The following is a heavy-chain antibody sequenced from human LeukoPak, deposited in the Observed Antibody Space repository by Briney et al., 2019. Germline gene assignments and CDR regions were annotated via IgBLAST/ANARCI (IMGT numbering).Heavy chain of an antibody. CDR1: GFTLNNYV. J-gene: IGHJ6*02. V-gene: IGHV3-23*01. D-gene: IGHD2-2*01. CDR2: IRGRDFRT. CDR3: ARAIVVPAEYYYYGMDV. Sequence: PGGSLRLSCAASGFTLNNYVMSWVRQAPGKGLEWVSAIRGRDFRTYYADSVKGRFTISSDSAKNTLYLEMSGLRAEDTAVYYCARAIVVPAEYYYYGMDVWGQGTTVTVSS.